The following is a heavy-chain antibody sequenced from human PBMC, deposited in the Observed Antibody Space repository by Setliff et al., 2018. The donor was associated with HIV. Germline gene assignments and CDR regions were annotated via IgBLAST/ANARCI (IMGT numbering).Heavy chain of an antibody. D-gene: IGHD4-4*01. J-gene: IGHJ4*02. Sequence: GGSLRLSCAASGFTYRTFSMSWVRQAPGKGLEWVSAITGSGSTTYYADSVKGRFTISRDNSNNTLFLHMDNLRAEDTAIYYCAKSDYNFNNLAGPNYLDYWGQGALVTVSS. CDR1: GFTYRTFS. CDR2: ITGSGSTT. V-gene: IGHV3-23*01. CDR3: AKSDYNFNNLAGPNYLDY.